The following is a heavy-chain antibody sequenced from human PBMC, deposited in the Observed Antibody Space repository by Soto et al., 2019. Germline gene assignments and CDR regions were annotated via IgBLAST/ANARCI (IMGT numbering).Heavy chain of an antibody. CDR1: GGSFSGYY. V-gene: IGHV4-34*01. J-gene: IGHJ6*02. Sequence: QVQLQQWGAGLLKPSETLSLTCAAYGGSFSGYYWSWIRQPPGKGLEWIGEINHSGSTNYNPSLKSRVTISVDTSKNQFSLKLSSMTAADTAVYYCARGEKDYYYGMDVWGQGTTVTVSS. CDR3: ARGEKDYYYGMDV. CDR2: INHSGST.